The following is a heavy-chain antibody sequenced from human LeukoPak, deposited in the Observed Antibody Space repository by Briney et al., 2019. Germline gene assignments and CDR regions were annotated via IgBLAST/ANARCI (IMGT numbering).Heavy chain of an antibody. D-gene: IGHD2-8*01. V-gene: IGHV4-34*01. Sequence: PSETLSLTCAVYGGSFSGYYWSWIRQPPGKGLEWIGEINHSGSTNYNPSLKSRVTISVDTSKNQFSLKLSSVTAADTAVYYCARGMGVSAFDIWGQGTMVTVSS. CDR3: ARGMGVSAFDI. J-gene: IGHJ3*02. CDR2: INHSGST. CDR1: GGSFSGYY.